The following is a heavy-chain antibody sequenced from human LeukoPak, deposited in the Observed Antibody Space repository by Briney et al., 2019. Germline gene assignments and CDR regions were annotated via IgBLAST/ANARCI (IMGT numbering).Heavy chain of an antibody. CDR2: ISGSGHST. Sequence: GGSLRLSCAASGFTFSSYAMSWVRQAPGKGLEWVSSISGSGHSTYYADSVKGRFTISRDNSKNTLYLQMNSLRAEDTALYYCANKGSSGWRFDYWGQGTLVTVSS. CDR1: GFTFSSYA. D-gene: IGHD6-19*01. J-gene: IGHJ4*02. V-gene: IGHV3-23*01. CDR3: ANKGSSGWRFDY.